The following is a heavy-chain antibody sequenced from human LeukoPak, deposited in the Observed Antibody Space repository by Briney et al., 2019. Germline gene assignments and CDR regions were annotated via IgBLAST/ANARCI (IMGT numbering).Heavy chain of an antibody. Sequence: GGSLRLSCAASGFTFSSYAMHWVRQAPGKGLEWVPVISYDGSNKYYADSVKGRFTISRDNSKNTLYPKMNSLRAEDTAVYYCARGYSSGWYDAFDIWGQGTMVTVSS. CDR1: GFTFSSYA. J-gene: IGHJ3*02. CDR3: ARGYSSGWYDAFDI. D-gene: IGHD6-19*01. V-gene: IGHV3-30-3*01. CDR2: ISYDGSNK.